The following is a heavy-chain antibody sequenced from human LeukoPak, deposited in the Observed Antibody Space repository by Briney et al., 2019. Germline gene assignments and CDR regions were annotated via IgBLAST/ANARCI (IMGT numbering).Heavy chain of an antibody. Sequence: ASVKVSGKAPGYTFTGYYMHWVRQAPGQGLEWMGWINPNSGGTNYAQKFQGRVTMTRDTSISTAYMELSRLRSDDTAVYYCARGSFWSGYTWDYYGMDVWGQGTTVTVSS. CDR2: INPNSGGT. CDR1: GYTFTGYY. J-gene: IGHJ6*02. V-gene: IGHV1-2*02. CDR3: ARGSFWSGYTWDYYGMDV. D-gene: IGHD3-3*01.